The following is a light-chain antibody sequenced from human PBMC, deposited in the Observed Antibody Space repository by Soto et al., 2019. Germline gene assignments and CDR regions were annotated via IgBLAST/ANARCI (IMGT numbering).Light chain of an antibody. V-gene: IGKV1-39*01. Sequence: DIHMTQSPSSLSASVGDRVTITCRGSQSISNYLNWYQQKPGKAPNLLIYIASNLHSGVPSRFSGSGSGTDFTLTISSLQPEDFATYYCQQSYSTPYTFGQGTKLDI. CDR3: QQSYSTPYT. J-gene: IGKJ2*01. CDR1: QSISNY. CDR2: IAS.